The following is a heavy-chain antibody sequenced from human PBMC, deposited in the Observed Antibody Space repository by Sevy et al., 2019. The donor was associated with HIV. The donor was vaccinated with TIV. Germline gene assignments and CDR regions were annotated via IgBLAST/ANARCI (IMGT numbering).Heavy chain of an antibody. CDR1: GYTFTSYR. V-gene: IGHV1-18*01. D-gene: IGHD2-15*01. CDR3: ARAYCSGGSCYSLAY. J-gene: IGHJ4*02. CDR2: VSAHNGDT. Sequence: ASLKVSCKASGYTFTSYRIYWVRQAPGQGLEWMGWVSAHNGDTNYVQKVQGRVAMTTDTSTSTAYMELRSLTSDDTAVYYCARAYCSGGSCYSLAYWGQGSLVTVSS.